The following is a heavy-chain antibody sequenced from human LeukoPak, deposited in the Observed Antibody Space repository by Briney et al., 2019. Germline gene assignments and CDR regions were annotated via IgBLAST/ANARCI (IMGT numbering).Heavy chain of an antibody. CDR3: AKDHYMQGFSFDY. J-gene: IGHJ4*02. D-gene: IGHD2-2*01. V-gene: IGHV3-30*04. Sequence: GGSLRLSCAASGFTFSSYAMHWVRQAPGKGLEWVAVISYDGSNKYYADSVKGRFTISRDNSKNTLYLQMNSLRAEDTAVYYCAKDHYMQGFSFDYWGQGTLVTVSS. CDR1: GFTFSSYA. CDR2: ISYDGSNK.